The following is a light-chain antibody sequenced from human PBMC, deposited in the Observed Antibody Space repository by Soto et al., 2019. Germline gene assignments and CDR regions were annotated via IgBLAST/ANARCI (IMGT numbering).Light chain of an antibody. CDR1: QSISSR. J-gene: IGKJ1*01. Sequence: DIQMTQSPSTLSASVGDRVTITCRATQSISSRLAWYQQKPGKAPKLLIYKASSLESGVPSRFSGSGSGTEFTLTISSLQPDDFATYYCQQYSSYRTFGQGTKVEIK. CDR3: QQYSSYRT. CDR2: KAS. V-gene: IGKV1-5*03.